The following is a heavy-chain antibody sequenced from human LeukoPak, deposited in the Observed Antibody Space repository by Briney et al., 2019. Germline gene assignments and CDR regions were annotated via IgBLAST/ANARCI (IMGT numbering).Heavy chain of an antibody. CDR3: ARLYSGYDIDY. CDR1: GFSLSTSGMR. J-gene: IGHJ4*02. CDR2: IDWDDDK. D-gene: IGHD5-12*01. Sequence: SGPALVKPTQTLTLTCTFSGFSLSTSGMRVSWIRQPPGKALEWLARIDWDDDKFYSTSLKTRLSISKDTSKNQVVLTMTNMDPVDTATYYCARLYSGYDIDYWGQGTLVTVSS. V-gene: IGHV2-70*04.